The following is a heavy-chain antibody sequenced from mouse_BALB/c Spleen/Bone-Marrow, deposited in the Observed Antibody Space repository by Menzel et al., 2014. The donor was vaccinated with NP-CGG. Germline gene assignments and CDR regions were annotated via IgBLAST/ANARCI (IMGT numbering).Heavy chain of an antibody. D-gene: IGHD2-2*01. Sequence: QVQLKQSGAELVKPGASVKLSCKASGYTFTSYWMHWVKQRPGQGLEWIGEIDPSTGRTDYNKKFKSQATLTVDKSSSTAYMHLSSLTSEDSAVYYCARINGYDHWGQGTTLTVSS. J-gene: IGHJ2*01. CDR1: GYTFTSYW. CDR3: ARINGYDH. V-gene: IGHV1S81*02. CDR2: IDPSTGRT.